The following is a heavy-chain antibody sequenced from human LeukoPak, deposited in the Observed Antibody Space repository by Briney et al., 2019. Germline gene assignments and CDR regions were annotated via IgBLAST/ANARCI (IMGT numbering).Heavy chain of an antibody. CDR2: MNPNSGHT. Sequence: ASVKVSCKASGYTFTNYEINWVRQATGQGLEWMGWMNPNSGHTGYAQKFQGRVIITRNTSMSTAYMELNILTSEDTAVYYCASGDRIDFDHWGQGTQVTVSS. D-gene: IGHD1-14*01. CDR1: GYTFTNYE. V-gene: IGHV1-8*02. J-gene: IGHJ4*02. CDR3: ASGDRIDFDH.